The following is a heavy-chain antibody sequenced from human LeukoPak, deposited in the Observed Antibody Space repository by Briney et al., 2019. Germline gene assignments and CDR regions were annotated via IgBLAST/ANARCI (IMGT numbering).Heavy chain of an antibody. CDR2: IYSGGST. J-gene: IGHJ3*02. Sequence: GGSLRLSCAASGFTVSSNYMSWVRQAPGKGLEWVSVIYSGGSTYYADSVKGRFTISRDNSKNTLYLQMNSLRAEDTAVYYCARGPLTGYYDAFDIWGQGTMVTVSS. V-gene: IGHV3-53*01. D-gene: IGHD3-9*01. CDR1: GFTVSSNY. CDR3: ARGPLTGYYDAFDI.